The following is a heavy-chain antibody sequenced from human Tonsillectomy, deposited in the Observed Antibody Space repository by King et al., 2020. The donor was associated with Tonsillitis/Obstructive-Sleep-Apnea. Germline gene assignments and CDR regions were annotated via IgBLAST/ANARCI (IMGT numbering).Heavy chain of an antibody. CDR2: ISSNGGST. J-gene: IGHJ6*03. CDR1: GFTFSSYA. D-gene: IGHD2-2*01. CDR3: VKGSCSRTSCADYYYYYMDV. Sequence: VQLVESGGGLVQPGGSLRLSCSASGFTFSSYAMHWVRQAPGKGLEYVSAISSNGGSTYYADSVKGRFTISRDNSKNTLYLQMSSLRAEDTAVYYCVKGSCSRTSCADYYYYYMDVWGKGTTVTVSS. V-gene: IGHV3-64D*06.